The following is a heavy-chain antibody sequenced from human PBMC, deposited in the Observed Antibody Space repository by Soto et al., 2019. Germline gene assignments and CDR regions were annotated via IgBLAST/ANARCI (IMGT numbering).Heavy chain of an antibody. J-gene: IGHJ4*02. CDR1: GGTFRNDP. CDR3: ARGPLVVLNYFES. V-gene: IGHV1-69*02. CDR2: IFPLTDIP. Sequence: VQLVQSGTELKKPGSSVKVSCKASGGTFRNDPINWVRQAPGQGLEWMGSIFPLTDIPDYAQNFQARLTISADKSTSTAYMELSSLTSDDTAMYFCARGPLVVLNYFESWGQGPLVTVSS.